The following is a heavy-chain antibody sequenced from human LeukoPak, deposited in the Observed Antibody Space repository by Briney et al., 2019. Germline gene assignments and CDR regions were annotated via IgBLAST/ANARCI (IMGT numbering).Heavy chain of an antibody. Sequence: GGSLRLSCAASGFTFSSYWMHWVRHAPGKGLVWVPRINSDGSSTSYADSVKGRFTISRDNSKNTLYLQMNSLRAEDTAVYYCAKSPAYYYDSSGYYYVDYWGQGTLVTVSS. D-gene: IGHD3-22*01. CDR2: INSDGSST. CDR3: AKSPAYYYDSSGYYYVDY. V-gene: IGHV3-74*01. CDR1: GFTFSSYW. J-gene: IGHJ4*02.